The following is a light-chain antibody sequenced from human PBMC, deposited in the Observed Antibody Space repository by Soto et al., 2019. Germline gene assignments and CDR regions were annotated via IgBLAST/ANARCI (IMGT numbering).Light chain of an antibody. CDR1: NSNLGAGYD. CDR3: QAYDYSLNASV. CDR2: GNR. Sequence: QAVVTQPPSVSGAPGQRVTIPCTGNNSNLGAGYDVHWYQQLPGAAPKLVIFGNRNRPSGVPERFSGSKSGTSASLAITGLQAEDEADYYCQAYDYSLNASVFGGGTQLTVL. V-gene: IGLV1-40*01. J-gene: IGLJ3*02.